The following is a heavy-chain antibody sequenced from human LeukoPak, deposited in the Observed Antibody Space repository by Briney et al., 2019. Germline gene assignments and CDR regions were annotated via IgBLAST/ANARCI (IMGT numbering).Heavy chain of an antibody. J-gene: IGHJ4*02. CDR3: ARSAYYDILTGPQGDY. CDR2: IYYSGST. V-gene: IGHV4-59*12. Sequence: PSETLSLTCTVSGGSISSYYWSWIRQPPGKGLEWIGYIYYSGSTNYNPSLKSRVTISVDTSKNQFSLKLSSVTAADTAVYYSARSAYYDILTGPQGDYWGQGTLVTVSS. D-gene: IGHD3-9*01. CDR1: GGSISSYY.